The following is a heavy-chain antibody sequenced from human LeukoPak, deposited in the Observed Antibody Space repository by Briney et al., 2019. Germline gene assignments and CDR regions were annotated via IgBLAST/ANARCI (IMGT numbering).Heavy chain of an antibody. J-gene: IGHJ3*02. CDR1: GFTSSSYW. CDR3: ARGVTIVGVVNDAFDI. D-gene: IGHD3-3*01. CDR2: INSDGSST. V-gene: IGHV3-74*01. Sequence: GGSLRLSCAASGFTSSSYWMHSVRQAPGKGLVWVSLINSDGSSTIYADSVKGRFTISRDNVKNTLYLQMNSLRAEGTAVYYCARGVTIVGVVNDAFDIWGQGTMVTVSS.